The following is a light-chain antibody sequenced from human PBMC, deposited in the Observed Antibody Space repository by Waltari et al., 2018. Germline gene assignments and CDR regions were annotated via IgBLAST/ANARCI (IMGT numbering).Light chain of an antibody. CDR3: QQRSNWPYT. CDR1: QTVRTY. Sequence: EIVLTQSPATLSLSPGGRATLSCRASQTVRTYLAWYQQKPGQAPRLLIFDGTIMATGIPAKFSGSGSGTDFTLTVSNLEPEDFAIYYCQQRSNWPYTFGQGTRVEIK. CDR2: DGT. V-gene: IGKV3-11*01. J-gene: IGKJ2*01.